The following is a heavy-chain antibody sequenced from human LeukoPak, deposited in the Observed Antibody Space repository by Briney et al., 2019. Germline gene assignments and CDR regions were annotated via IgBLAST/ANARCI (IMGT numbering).Heavy chain of an antibody. D-gene: IGHD6-13*01. Sequence: PSETLSLTCTVSGGSMSNYYWNWIRQPPGKGLEWIGYVYYSGTTNYNPSLKSRVSMSVDTSKNQFSLKLSSVTAADAAVYYCARGPGQLTSECFDSWGQGILVTVSS. CDR2: VYYSGTT. J-gene: IGHJ5*01. V-gene: IGHV4-59*12. CDR3: ARGPGQLTSECFDS. CDR1: GGSMSNYY.